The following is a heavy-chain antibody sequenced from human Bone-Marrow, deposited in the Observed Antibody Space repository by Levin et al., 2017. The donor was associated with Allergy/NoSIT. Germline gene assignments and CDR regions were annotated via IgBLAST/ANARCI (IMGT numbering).Heavy chain of an antibody. CDR2: ISYDGSNK. CDR1: GFTFSSYA. J-gene: IGHJ4*02. D-gene: IGHD2-15*01. Sequence: GGSLRLSCAASGFTFSSYAMHWVRQAPGKGLEWVAVISYDGSNKYYADSVKGRFTISRDNSKNTLYLQMNSLRAEDTAVYYCAREFNLAAINANAFDYWGQGTLVTVSS. CDR3: AREFNLAAINANAFDY. V-gene: IGHV3-30-3*01.